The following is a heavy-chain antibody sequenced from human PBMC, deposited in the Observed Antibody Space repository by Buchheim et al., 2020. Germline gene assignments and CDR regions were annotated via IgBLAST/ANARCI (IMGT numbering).Heavy chain of an antibody. CDR3: ARGQLRVDPMRKYFDL. CDR2: INHSGST. V-gene: IGHV4-34*01. CDR1: GGSFSGYS. Sequence: QVQLQQWGAGLLKPSETLSLTCAVYGGSFSGYSWSWIRQPPGKGLEWIGEINHSGSTNYNPSLTSRVTISVDTSTNQFSLKLRSVTAADTAVYYCARGQLRVDPMRKYFDLWGRGTL. D-gene: IGHD3-22*01. J-gene: IGHJ2*01.